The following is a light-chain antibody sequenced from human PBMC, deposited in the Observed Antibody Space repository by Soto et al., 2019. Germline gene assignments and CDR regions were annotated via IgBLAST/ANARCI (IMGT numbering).Light chain of an antibody. Sequence: EIVMTQSPVTLSVSPGERATLSCRASQSVSSNLAWYQQKCGQAPRLLIYGASTRATGIPARFSGNGSGTEFTLTISSLQSEDFAIYYCQQYNNWPPYTFGQGTKLESK. V-gene: IGKV3-15*01. CDR3: QQYNNWPPYT. CDR2: GAS. CDR1: QSVSSN. J-gene: IGKJ2*01.